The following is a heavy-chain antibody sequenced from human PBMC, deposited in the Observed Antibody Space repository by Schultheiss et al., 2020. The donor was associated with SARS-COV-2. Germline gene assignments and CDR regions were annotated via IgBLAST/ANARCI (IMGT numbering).Heavy chain of an antibody. J-gene: IGHJ6*02. CDR2: ISAYNGNT. D-gene: IGHD3-10*01. CDR3: ARFGYNDYYGSGGYYYGMDV. V-gene: IGHV1-18*01. CDR1: GGTGGTFSNDA. Sequence: ASVKVSCKASGGTGGTFSNDAISWVRQAPGQGLEWMGWISAYNGNTNYAQKLQGRVTMTTDTSTSTAYMELRSLRSDDTAVYYCARFGYNDYYGSGGYYYGMDVWGQGTTVTVSS.